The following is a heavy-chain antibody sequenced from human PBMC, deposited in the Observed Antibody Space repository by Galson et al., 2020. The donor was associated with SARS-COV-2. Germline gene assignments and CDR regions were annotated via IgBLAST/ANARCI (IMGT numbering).Heavy chain of an antibody. CDR2: ISYDGSNK. CDR1: GFTFSSYA. CDR3: ASQIPSYPPDY. Sequence: GESLKISCAASGFTFSSYAMHWVRQAPGKGLEWVAVISYDGSNKYYADSVKGRFTISRDNSKNTLYLQMNSLRAEDTAVYYCASQIPSYPPDYWGQGTLVTVSS. J-gene: IGHJ4*02. V-gene: IGHV3-30*04. D-gene: IGHD3-10*01.